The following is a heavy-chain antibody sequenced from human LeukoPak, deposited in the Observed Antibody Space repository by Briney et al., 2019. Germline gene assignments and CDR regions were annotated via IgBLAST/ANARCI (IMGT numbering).Heavy chain of an antibody. J-gene: IGHJ4*02. Sequence: GGSLRLSCAASGFTFSSYWMHWVRQAPGKGLVWVSHINSDGSSTNYADSVKGRFTISRDNAKNTVYLQMNSLRAGDTAVYYCAKLMVRGVMDTYYFDYWGQGTLVTVSS. D-gene: IGHD3-10*01. CDR2: INSDGSST. CDR1: GFTFSSYW. CDR3: AKLMVRGVMDTYYFDY. V-gene: IGHV3-74*01.